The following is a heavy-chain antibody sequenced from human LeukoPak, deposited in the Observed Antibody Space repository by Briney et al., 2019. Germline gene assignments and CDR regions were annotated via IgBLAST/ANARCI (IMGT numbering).Heavy chain of an antibody. J-gene: IGHJ4*02. CDR1: GCTFSSYA. Sequence: ASVKVSCKASGCTFSSYAISWVRQAPGPGLEWMGRIIPIFGTANYAQKFQGRVTITTDESTSTAYMELSSLRSEDTAVYYCASLYGSGSYFDYWGQGTLVTVSS. D-gene: IGHD3-10*01. CDR2: IIPIFGTA. CDR3: ASLYGSGSYFDY. V-gene: IGHV1-69*05.